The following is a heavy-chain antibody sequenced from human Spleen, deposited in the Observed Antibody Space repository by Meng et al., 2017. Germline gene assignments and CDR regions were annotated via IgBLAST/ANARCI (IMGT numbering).Heavy chain of an antibody. CDR2: ISDSGRTI. J-gene: IGHJ3*02. V-gene: IGHV3-48*03. CDR3: ARGKQGGFGI. D-gene: IGHD2-15*01. CDR1: GFTFSSYG. Sequence: GGSLRLSCAASGFTFSSYGMNWVRQAPEKGLEWVSSISDSGRTIHYADSVKGRFTFSRDNAENSLYLQMNSLRDEDTALYYCARGKQGGFGIWGQGTMVTVSS.